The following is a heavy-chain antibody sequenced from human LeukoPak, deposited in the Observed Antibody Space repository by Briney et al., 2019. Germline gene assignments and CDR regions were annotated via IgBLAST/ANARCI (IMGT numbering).Heavy chain of an antibody. Sequence: SETLSLTCTVSGGSISSYYWSWIRQPPGKGLEWIGYIYYSGSTNYNPSLKSRVTTSVDTSKNQFSLKLSSVTAADTAVYYCARAGQLPIDDAFDIWGQGTMVTVSS. CDR2: IYYSGST. V-gene: IGHV4-59*01. CDR1: GGSISSYY. CDR3: ARAGQLPIDDAFDI. J-gene: IGHJ3*02. D-gene: IGHD2-2*01.